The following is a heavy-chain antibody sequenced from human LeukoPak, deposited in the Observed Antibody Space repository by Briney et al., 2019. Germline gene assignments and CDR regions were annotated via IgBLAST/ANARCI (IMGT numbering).Heavy chain of an antibody. CDR3: ARVLQNYYHMDV. D-gene: IGHD3-3*01. V-gene: IGHV3-11*04. Sequence: GGPLRLSCAASGFAFSDFYMFWIRQAPGKGLEWISYISNSGSTLYYADSVKGRFTISRDNAKNSLYLQMNSLRAEDTAVYYCARVLQNYYHMDVWGKGTTVTVSS. CDR2: ISNSGSTL. CDR1: GFAFSDFY. J-gene: IGHJ6*03.